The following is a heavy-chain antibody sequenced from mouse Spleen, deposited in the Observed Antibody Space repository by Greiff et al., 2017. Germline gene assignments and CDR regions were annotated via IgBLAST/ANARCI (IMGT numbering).Heavy chain of an antibody. J-gene: IGHJ2*01. V-gene: IGHV1-53*01. D-gene: IGHD1-1*01. CDR2: INPSNGGT. CDR1: GYTFTSYW. Sequence: QVQLQQPGTELVKPGASVKLSCKASGYTFTSYWMHWVKQRPGQGLEWIGNINPSNGGTNYNEKFKSKATLTVDKSSSTAYMQLSSLTSEDSAVYYCARPLYYYYGSSYFDYWGQGTTLTVSS. CDR3: ARPLYYYYGSSYFDY.